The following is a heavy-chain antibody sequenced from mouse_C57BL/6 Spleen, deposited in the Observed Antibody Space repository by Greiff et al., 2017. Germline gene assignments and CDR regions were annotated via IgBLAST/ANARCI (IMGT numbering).Heavy chain of an antibody. CDR1: GYTFTSYG. CDR3: ARPITTVVATDDAMDY. CDR2: IYPGSGST. D-gene: IGHD1-1*01. Sequence: QVQLQQPGAELVKPGASVKMSCKASGYTFTSYGITWVKQRPGQGLEWIGDIYPGSGSTNYNEKFKSKATLTVDTSSSTAYMQLSSLTSEDSAVYYCARPITTVVATDDAMDYWGQGTSVTVSS. V-gene: IGHV1-55*01. J-gene: IGHJ4*01.